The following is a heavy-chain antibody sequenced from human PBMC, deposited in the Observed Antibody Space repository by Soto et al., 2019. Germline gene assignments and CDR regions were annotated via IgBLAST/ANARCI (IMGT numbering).Heavy chain of an antibody. CDR3: ATPRVVKGSYGMDV. V-gene: IGHV1-24*01. Sequence: ASVKVSCKVSGYTLTGLSMHWVRQAPGKGLEWMGGFDPEDGETIYAQKFQGRVTMTEDTSTDTAYMELSSLRSEDTAVYYCATPRVVKGSYGMDVWGQGTTVNVSS. J-gene: IGHJ6*02. CDR2: FDPEDGET. CDR1: GYTLTGLS. D-gene: IGHD2-2*01.